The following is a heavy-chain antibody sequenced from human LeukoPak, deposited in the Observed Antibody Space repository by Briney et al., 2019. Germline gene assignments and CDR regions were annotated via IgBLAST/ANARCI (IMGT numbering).Heavy chain of an antibody. V-gene: IGHV4-34*01. CDR1: GGSFSGYY. Sequence: SETLSLTCAVYGGSFSGYYWSWIRQPPGKGLEWFGEINHSGSTNYNPSLESRVTISVDTSKNQFSLKLSSVTAADTAVYYCARSREWLRFFDYWGQGTLVTVSS. D-gene: IGHD5-12*01. CDR2: INHSGST. J-gene: IGHJ4*02. CDR3: ARSREWLRFFDY.